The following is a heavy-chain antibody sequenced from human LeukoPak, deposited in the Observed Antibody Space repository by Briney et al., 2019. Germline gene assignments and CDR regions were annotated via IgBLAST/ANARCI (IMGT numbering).Heavy chain of an antibody. CDR3: ARLRFDFWSGYTHPYFDY. Sequence: SETLSLTCTVSGGSISSSSYSWGWIRQPPGKGLEWIGSIYYSGTSYYNPSLKSRVTISVDTSKIQFSLKLSSVAATDTAVYFCARLRFDFWSGYTHPYFDYWGQGTLVTVSS. D-gene: IGHD3-3*01. CDR1: GGSISSSSYS. J-gene: IGHJ4*02. V-gene: IGHV4-39*01. CDR2: IYYSGTS.